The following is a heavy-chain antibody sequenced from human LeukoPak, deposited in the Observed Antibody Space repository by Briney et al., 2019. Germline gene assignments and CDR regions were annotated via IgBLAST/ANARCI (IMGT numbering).Heavy chain of an antibody. V-gene: IGHV4-39*01. CDR3: ARHPRLQEGAFDI. Sequence: PSETLSLTCTVSGGSISSSSYYWGWIRQPPGKGLEWIGSIYYSGSTYYNPSLKSRVTISVDTSKNQFSLKLSSVTAADTAVYYCARHPRLQEGAFDIWGQGTMVAVSS. J-gene: IGHJ3*02. CDR1: GGSISSSSYY. CDR2: IYYSGST.